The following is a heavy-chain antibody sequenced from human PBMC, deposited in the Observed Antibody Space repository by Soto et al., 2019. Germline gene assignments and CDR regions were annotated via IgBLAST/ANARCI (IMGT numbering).Heavy chain of an antibody. CDR1: GGYISSGSDY. J-gene: IGHJ5*02. CDR3: ARDRWTARANWFDP. V-gene: IGHV4-61*01. D-gene: IGHD3-16*02. Sequence: SETKSLTYTVSGGYISSGSDYWSWIRQPPGKGLEWIGYIYYSGSTNYNPSLKSRVTISVDRSKKQFSLKVTSVTAADTAVYYCARDRWTARANWFDPWGQGTLVTVSS. CDR2: IYYSGST.